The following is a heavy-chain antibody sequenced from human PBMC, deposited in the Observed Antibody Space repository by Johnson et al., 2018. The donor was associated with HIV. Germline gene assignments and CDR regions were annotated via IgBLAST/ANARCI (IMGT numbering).Heavy chain of an antibody. J-gene: IGHJ3*02. D-gene: IGHD5-18*01. CDR1: GFTFSSYA. V-gene: IGHV3-23*04. CDR3: AKHSYGLRGAFDI. Sequence: VQLVESGGGVVQPGRSLRLSCAASGFTFSSYAMSWVRQAPGTGLEWVSAISGSGGSTYYADSVQGRFTISRDNSKNTLYLQMNSLRAEDTAVYYCAKHSYGLRGAFDIWGQGTMVTVSS. CDR2: ISGSGGST.